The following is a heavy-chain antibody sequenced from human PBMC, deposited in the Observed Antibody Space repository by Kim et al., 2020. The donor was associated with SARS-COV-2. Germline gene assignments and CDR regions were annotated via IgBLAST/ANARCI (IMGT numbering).Heavy chain of an antibody. D-gene: IGHD3-10*01. V-gene: IGHV3-23*01. Sequence: GGSLRLSCAASGFTFNNFAMTGVRQAPGRGLEWVSSITVSGDSTYYADSVKGRFTISRDNSKNTLYLQLNSLRAEDTAIYYCAKMMVRTTYDIWGLGTLVTVSS. CDR2: ITVSGDST. CDR1: GFTFNNFA. CDR3: AKMMVRTTYDI. J-gene: IGHJ3*02.